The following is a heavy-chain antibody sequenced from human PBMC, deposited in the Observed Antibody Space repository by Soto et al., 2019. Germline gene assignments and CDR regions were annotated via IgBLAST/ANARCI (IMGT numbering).Heavy chain of an antibody. J-gene: IGHJ6*02. CDR1: GYTFTSYY. Sequence: ASVKVSCKASGYTFTSYYMHWVRQAPGQGLEWMGIINPSGGSTSYAQKFQGRVTMTRDTSTSTVYMELSSLRSEDTAVYYCARSEEAVGYCSSTSCYPGGYYYYGMDVWGQGTTVTVSS. V-gene: IGHV1-46*01. D-gene: IGHD2-2*01. CDR2: INPSGGST. CDR3: ARSEEAVGYCSSTSCYPGGYYYYGMDV.